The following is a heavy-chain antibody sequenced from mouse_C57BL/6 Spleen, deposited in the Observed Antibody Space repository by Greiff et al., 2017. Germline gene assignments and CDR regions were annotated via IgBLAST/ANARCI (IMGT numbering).Heavy chain of an antibody. D-gene: IGHD1-1*01. CDR2: INPGSGGT. Sequence: QVQLQQSGAELVRPGTSVKVSCKASGYAFTNYLIEWVKQRPGQGLEWIGVINPGSGGTNYNEKFKGKATLTADKSSSTAYMQLSSLTSEDSAVYFCARNSYGSSPYYAMDYWGQGTSVTVSS. V-gene: IGHV1-54*01. CDR3: ARNSYGSSPYYAMDY. CDR1: GYAFTNYL. J-gene: IGHJ4*01.